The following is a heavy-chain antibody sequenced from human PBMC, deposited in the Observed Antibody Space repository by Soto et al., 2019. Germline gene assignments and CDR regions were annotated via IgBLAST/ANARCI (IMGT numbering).Heavy chain of an antibody. CDR3: ATSASGPNNRWSGFDS. V-gene: IGHV3-72*01. D-gene: IGHD2-15*01. Sequence: EVQLVESGGGLVQPGGSLRVSCAASGFTFSDHYMEWVRQAPGKGLEWVGRIRNRIYSFTTEYAASVKDRFTISRDNSRNSLSLQMNSLKTEDPAVYYCATSASGPNNRWSGFDSWGQGTLVSVSS. CDR2: IRNRIYSFTT. CDR1: GFTFSDHY. J-gene: IGHJ4*02.